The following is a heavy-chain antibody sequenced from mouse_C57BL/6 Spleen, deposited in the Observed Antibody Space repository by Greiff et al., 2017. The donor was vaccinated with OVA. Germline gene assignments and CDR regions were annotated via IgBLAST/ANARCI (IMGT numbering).Heavy chain of an antibody. V-gene: IGHV7-3*01. Sequence: EVKLVESGGGLVQPGGSLSLSCAASGFTFTDYYMSWVRQPPGKALEWLGFIRNKANGYTTEYSASVKGRFTISRDNSQSILYLQMNALRAEDSATYYCARYIGSWDAMGDWGQGTSVTVSS. CDR3: ARYIGSWDAMGD. CDR1: GFTFTDYY. J-gene: IGHJ4*01. CDR2: IRNKANGYTT. D-gene: IGHD3-3*01.